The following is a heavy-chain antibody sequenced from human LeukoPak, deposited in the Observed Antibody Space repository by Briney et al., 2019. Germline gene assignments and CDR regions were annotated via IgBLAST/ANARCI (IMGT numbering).Heavy chain of an antibody. J-gene: IGHJ4*02. CDR1: GYTFTGYY. V-gene: IGHV1-2*02. CDR2: INPNSGGT. CDR3: ARARYSTTWYSFDY. D-gene: IGHD6-13*01. Sequence: GASVKVSCKASGYTFTGYYMHWVRQAPGQGLEYMGWINPNSGGTNYAQKFQGRVTMTRDTSISTAYMELSRLRSDDTAVYYCARARYSTTWYSFDYWGQGTLVTVSS.